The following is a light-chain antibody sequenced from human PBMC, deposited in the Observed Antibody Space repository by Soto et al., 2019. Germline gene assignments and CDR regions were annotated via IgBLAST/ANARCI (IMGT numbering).Light chain of an antibody. V-gene: IGKV3-20*01. CDR2: GAS. Sequence: EIVLTQSPGTLSLSPGERATLSCRARQSVSSSYLAWYQQKPCQAPRLIIYGASSRATGIPDRFSGSGSGTDFTRTISRLEPEDFAVYYCQQYGSSPPLTFGQGTKGESK. J-gene: IGKJ1*01. CDR3: QQYGSSPPLT. CDR1: QSVSSSY.